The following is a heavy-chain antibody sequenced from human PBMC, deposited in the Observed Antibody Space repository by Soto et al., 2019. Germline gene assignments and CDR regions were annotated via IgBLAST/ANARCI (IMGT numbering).Heavy chain of an antibody. V-gene: IGHV4-61*01. CDR3: ARAPYGSGSHPPWFDP. CDR1: GGSVSSGSYY. CDR2: IYYSGST. J-gene: IGHJ5*02. D-gene: IGHD3-10*01. Sequence: QVQLQESGPGLVKPSETLSLTCTVSGGSVSSGSYYWSWIRQPPGKGLEWIGYIYYSGSTNYNPSLKSRVTISVDTSKNQFSLKLSSVTAADTAVYYCARAPYGSGSHPPWFDPWGQGTLVTVSS.